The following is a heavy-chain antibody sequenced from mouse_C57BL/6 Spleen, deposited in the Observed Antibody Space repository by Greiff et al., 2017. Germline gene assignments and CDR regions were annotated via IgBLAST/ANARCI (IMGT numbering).Heavy chain of an antibody. CDR1: GFTFTNTY. Sequence: EVQLQQSVAELVRPGASVKLSCTASGFTFTNTYMHWVKQRPEQGLEWIGRIDPADGNTKYAQKFQGKSTMTADKSSSTAYLQLSSLTSEDTAVYYCARPLTPLYAMDYWGQGTSVTVSS. V-gene: IGHV14-3*01. CDR2: IDPADGNT. J-gene: IGHJ4*01. CDR3: ARPLTPLYAMDY.